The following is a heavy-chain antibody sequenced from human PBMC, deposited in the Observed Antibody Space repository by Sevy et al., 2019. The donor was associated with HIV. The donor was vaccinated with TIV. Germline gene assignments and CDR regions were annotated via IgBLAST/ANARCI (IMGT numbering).Heavy chain of an antibody. CDR3: ARGTRGIAAAGTPGSYGMDV. V-gene: IGHV3-21*01. D-gene: IGHD6-13*01. J-gene: IGHJ6*02. CDR2: ISSSGSYI. CDR1: GFTFSSYS. Sequence: GGSLRLSCAASGFTFSSYSMNWVRQAPGKGLEWVSSISSSGSYIYYADSVKGRFTISRDNAKNSLYLQMNSLRAEDTVVYYCARGTRGIAAAGTPGSYGMDVWGQGTTVTVSS.